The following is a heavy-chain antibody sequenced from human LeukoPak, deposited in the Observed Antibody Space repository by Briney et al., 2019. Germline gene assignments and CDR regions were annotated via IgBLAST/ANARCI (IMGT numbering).Heavy chain of an antibody. V-gene: IGHV3-20*04. Sequence: LSGGSLRLSCAASGFTFDDYAMNWVRQGPGKGLEWVSGINWNGGDTGYADSVRGRFTISRDNANNSLHLQMNSLTVEDTAFYYCAKGTTWQTCDYWGQGTLVTVSS. J-gene: IGHJ4*02. CDR3: AKGTTWQTCDY. CDR2: INWNGGDT. D-gene: IGHD1-1*01. CDR1: GFTFDDYA.